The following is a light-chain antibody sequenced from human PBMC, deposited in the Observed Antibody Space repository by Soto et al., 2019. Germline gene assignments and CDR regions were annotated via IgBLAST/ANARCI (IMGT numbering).Light chain of an antibody. Sequence: DIQMTQSPSSVSASVGDRVTITCRASQGISSWLGWYQQKPWKAPKVLIYAASSLQSGDPSRFSGSGSGTDFTLTISSRQPEDFATYDCQQANSLTLTFGGGTKEEIK. J-gene: IGKJ4*01. CDR3: QQANSLTLT. CDR2: AAS. V-gene: IGKV1D-12*01. CDR1: QGISSW.